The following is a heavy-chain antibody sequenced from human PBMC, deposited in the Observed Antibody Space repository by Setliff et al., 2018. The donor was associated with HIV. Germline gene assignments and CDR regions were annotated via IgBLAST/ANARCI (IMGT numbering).Heavy chain of an antibody. D-gene: IGHD3-3*01. J-gene: IGHJ6*03. CDR3: TRDHTPPPNYDFWSGQLDLRNIFYYMDV. CDR1: GYTFSTYG. V-gene: IGHV7-4-1*01. CDR2: INTNTGNP. Sequence: ASVKVSCKASGYTFSTYGISWVRQAPGQGLEWMGWINTNTGNPTYAHGFTGRFVFSVDTPVSTAYLRIFNLKAEDTAVYYCTRDHTPPPNYDFWSGQLDLRNIFYYMDVWGTGSPVTVSS.